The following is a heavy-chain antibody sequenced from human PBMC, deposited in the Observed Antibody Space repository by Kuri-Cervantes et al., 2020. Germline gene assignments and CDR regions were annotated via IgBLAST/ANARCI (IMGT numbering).Heavy chain of an antibody. D-gene: IGHD6-13*01. CDR2: IGTAGDT. J-gene: IGHJ4*02. Sequence: GGSLRLSCAASGFTFSSYDMHWVRQATGKGLEWVSAIGTAGDTYYPGSVKGRFTISRENAKNSLYLQMNSLRAEDTAVYYCARGYSSSWLTGFFDYWGPGTLVTVSS. CDR1: GFTFSSYD. CDR3: ARGYSSSWLTGFFDY. V-gene: IGHV3-13*01.